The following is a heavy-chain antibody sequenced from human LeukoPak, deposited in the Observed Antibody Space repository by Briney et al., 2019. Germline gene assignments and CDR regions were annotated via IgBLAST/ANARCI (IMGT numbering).Heavy chain of an antibody. CDR3: ARFHPNWGLDY. V-gene: IGHV4-59*01. D-gene: IGHD7-27*01. CDR2: IHYTGST. Sequence: GSLRLSCAASGFTFSSYAMSWVRQPPGKGLEFIGYIHYTGSTNYNSSLTSRISISTDTSKNQFSLKMTSVTAADTAVYYCARFHPNWGLDYWGQGILVTVSS. CDR1: GFTFSSYA. J-gene: IGHJ4*02.